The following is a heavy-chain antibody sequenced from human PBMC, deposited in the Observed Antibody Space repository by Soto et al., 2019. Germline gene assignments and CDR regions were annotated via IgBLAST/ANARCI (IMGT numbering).Heavy chain of an antibody. D-gene: IGHD6-13*01. CDR1: GGSISSYY. Sequence: SETLSLTCTVSGGSISSYYWSWIRQPPGKGLEWIGYIYYSGSTNYNPSLKSRVTISVDTSKNQFSLKLSSVTAADTAVYYCARAGQQLVLGYYYYGMDVWGQGTTVTVS. J-gene: IGHJ6*02. CDR2: IYYSGST. V-gene: IGHV4-59*01. CDR3: ARAGQQLVLGYYYYGMDV.